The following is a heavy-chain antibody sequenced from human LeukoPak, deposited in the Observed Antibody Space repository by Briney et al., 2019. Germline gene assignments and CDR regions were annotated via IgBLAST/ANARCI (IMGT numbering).Heavy chain of an antibody. D-gene: IGHD5-12*01. CDR2: ISSSSSTI. V-gene: IGHV3-48*01. Sequence: GGSLRLSCVASGLTVSSYSMNWVRQAPGKGLEWVSYISSSSSTIYYADSVKGRFTISRDNAKNSLDLQMNSLRAEDTAVYYCARDSYDPFDYWGQGTLVTVPS. CDR1: GLTVSSYS. J-gene: IGHJ4*02. CDR3: ARDSYDPFDY.